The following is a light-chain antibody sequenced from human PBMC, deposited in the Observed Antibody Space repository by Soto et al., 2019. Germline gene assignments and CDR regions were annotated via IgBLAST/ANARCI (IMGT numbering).Light chain of an antibody. J-gene: IGKJ5*01. CDR3: QQHNTYPPL. CDR2: AAS. V-gene: IGKV1-9*01. CDR1: LVIRNY. Sequence: DIQLTQSPSFLSASVGDKVTITCRASLVIRNYLVWYQQKPGRAPKLLIYAASTLQSGVPSRFSGRGSGTNFTLTINSLQPEDFATYFCQQHNTYPPLFGQGTRLEI.